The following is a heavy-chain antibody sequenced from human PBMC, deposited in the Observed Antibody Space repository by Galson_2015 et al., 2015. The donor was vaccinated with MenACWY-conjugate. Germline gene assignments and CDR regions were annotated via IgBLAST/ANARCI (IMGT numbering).Heavy chain of an antibody. CDR3: VREYRGGSFDY. D-gene: IGHD1-26*01. V-gene: IGHV1-46*01. CDR2: IRPSGDDGT. J-gene: IGHJ4*02. CDR1: GYTFTTYY. Sequence: SVKVSCKAYGYTFTTYYMHWVRQAPGQGLEWMGIIRPSGDDGTTYAQKFQGRVTMTRDTSTSTVYMDLSSLRSEDTAVYYCVREYRGGSFDYWGQGTLVTVSS.